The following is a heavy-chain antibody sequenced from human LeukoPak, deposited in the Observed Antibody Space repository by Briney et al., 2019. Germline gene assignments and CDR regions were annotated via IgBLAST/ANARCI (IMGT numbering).Heavy chain of an antibody. D-gene: IGHD4-17*01. V-gene: IGHV3-30*02. CDR3: ARHVRGATVTTSGYYYMDV. CDR1: GFSFSIFG. CDR2: IRCNGSNK. J-gene: IGHJ6*03. Sequence: PGGSLRLSCAASGFSFSIFGMHWVRQAPGKGLEWVSFIRCNGSNKYYADSVKGRFTISRDNSKNTLYLQMNSLRTEDTAVYYCARHVRGATVTTSGYYYMDVWGKGTTVTVSS.